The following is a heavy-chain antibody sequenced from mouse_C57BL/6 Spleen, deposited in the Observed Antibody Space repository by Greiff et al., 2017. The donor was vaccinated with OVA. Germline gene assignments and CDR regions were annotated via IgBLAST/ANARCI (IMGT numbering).Heavy chain of an antibody. CDR1: GFTFSSYA. V-gene: IGHV5-9-1*02. CDR2: ISSGGDYI. J-gene: IGHJ4*01. D-gene: IGHD1-1*01. CDR3: TRDPLYYYGSSGDYYAMDY. Sequence: EVNVVESGEGLVKPGGSLKLSCAASGFTFSSYAMSWVRQTPEKRLEWVAYISSGGDYIYYADTVKGRFTISRDNARNTLYLQMSSLKSEDTAMYYCTRDPLYYYGSSGDYYAMDYWGQGTSVTVSS.